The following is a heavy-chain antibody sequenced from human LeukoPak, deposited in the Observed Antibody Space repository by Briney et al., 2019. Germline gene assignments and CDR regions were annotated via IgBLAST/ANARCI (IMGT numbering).Heavy chain of an antibody. V-gene: IGHV3-30*18. Sequence: PGGSLRLSCAASGFTFSSYGMHWVRQAPGKGLEWVAVISYDGSNKYYADSVKGRFTISRDNSKNTLYLQMNSLRAEDTAVYYCAKDPRRGYSYGWSDYWGQGTLVTVSS. CDR3: AKDPRRGYSYGWSDY. CDR1: GFTFSSYG. CDR2: ISYDGSNK. D-gene: IGHD5-18*01. J-gene: IGHJ4*02.